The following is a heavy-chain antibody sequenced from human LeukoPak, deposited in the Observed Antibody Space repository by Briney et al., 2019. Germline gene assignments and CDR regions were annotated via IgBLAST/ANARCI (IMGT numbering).Heavy chain of an antibody. CDR3: AKGLGYCSSTSCYGAYYYGMDV. CDR2: ISGSGGST. J-gene: IGHJ6*02. V-gene: IGHV3-23*01. CDR1: GFTFSSYA. D-gene: IGHD2-2*01. Sequence: GGSLRLSWAASGFTFSSYAMSWVRQAPGKGLEWVSAISGSGGSTYYADSVKGRFTISRDNSKNTLYLQMNSLRAEDTAVYYCAKGLGYCSSTSCYGAYYYGMDVWGQGTTVTVSS.